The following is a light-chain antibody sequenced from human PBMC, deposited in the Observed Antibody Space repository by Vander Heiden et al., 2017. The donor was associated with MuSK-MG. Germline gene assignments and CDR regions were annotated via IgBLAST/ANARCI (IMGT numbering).Light chain of an antibody. CDR3: QQDHPLKT. J-gene: IGKJ1*01. CDR1: QSVNSK. Sequence: EIVMTQSPATLSVSPGERATLSCRASQSVNSKLAWYQQKPGQAPRRLIYGASNRANGIPDRFSGSGYVTEFTLTSSSRQSEDFAVYYGQQDHPLKTFGQGTKVEIK. CDR2: GAS. V-gene: IGKV3-15*01.